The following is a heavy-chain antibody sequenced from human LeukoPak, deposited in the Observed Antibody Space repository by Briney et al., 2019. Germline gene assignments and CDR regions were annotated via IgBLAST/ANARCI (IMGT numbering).Heavy chain of an antibody. J-gene: IGHJ6*02. CDR2: INHSGST. Sequence: SETLSLTCAVYGGSFSGYYWSWIRQPPGKGLEWIGEINHSGSTNYNPSLKSRVTISVDTSKNQFSLKLSSVTAADTAVYYCARVLRSLTYCYYYGMDVWGQGTTVTVSS. CDR1: GGSFSGYY. CDR3: ARVLRSLTYCYYYGMDV. V-gene: IGHV4-34*01.